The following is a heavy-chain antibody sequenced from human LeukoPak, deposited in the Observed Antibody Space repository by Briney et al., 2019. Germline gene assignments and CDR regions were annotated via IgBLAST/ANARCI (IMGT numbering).Heavy chain of an antibody. CDR3: AKDFLPEMATILTDY. D-gene: IGHD5-24*01. CDR2: IRYDGSNK. J-gene: IGHJ4*02. Sequence: PGGSLRLSCAASGFTFSSYGMHWVRQAPGKGLEWVAFIRYDGSNKYYADSVKGRFTISRDNSKNTLYLQMNSLRAEDTAVYYCAKDFLPEMATILTDYWGQGTLVTVSS. CDR1: GFTFSSYG. V-gene: IGHV3-30*02.